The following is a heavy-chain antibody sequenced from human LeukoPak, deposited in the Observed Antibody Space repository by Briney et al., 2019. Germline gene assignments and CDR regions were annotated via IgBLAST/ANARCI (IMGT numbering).Heavy chain of an antibody. J-gene: IGHJ5*02. V-gene: IGHV4-59*08. CDR2: IYYSGST. D-gene: IGHD5-24*01. Sequence: SETLSLTCTVSGGSISSYYWSWSRQPPGKGLEWIGYIYYSGSTNYNPSLKSRVTISVDTPKNQFSLKLSSVTAADTAVYYCARGGDGYNHSGNWFDPWGQGTLVTVSS. CDR3: ARGGDGYNHSGNWFDP. CDR1: GGSISSYY.